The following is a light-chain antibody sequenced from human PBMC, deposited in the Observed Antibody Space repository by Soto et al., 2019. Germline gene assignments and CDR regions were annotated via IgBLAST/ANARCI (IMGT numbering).Light chain of an antibody. CDR1: QDISNF. V-gene: IGKV1-27*01. J-gene: IGKJ4*01. CDR2: AAS. Sequence: DIQMTQSPSSLSAFVGDTVTITCRASQDISNFLAWYQQKPGEVPKLLIYAASTLQSGVPSRFSGSGSGTDFTLTISSLQPEDVATYYCQKCKIAPFTFGGGTKVEMK. CDR3: QKCKIAPFT.